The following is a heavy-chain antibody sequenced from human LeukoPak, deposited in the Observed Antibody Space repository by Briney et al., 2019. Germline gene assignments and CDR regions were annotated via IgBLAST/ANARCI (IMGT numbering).Heavy chain of an antibody. Sequence: GGSLRLSCAASGFTFNNYAMNWVRQAPGKGLEWVSSISGGGETTYYADSVKGRFTISRDNSKNTLYLQMNSLRAEDTAIYYCAKRVPAAAGTRFDYWGQGTLVTVSS. D-gene: IGHD6-13*01. J-gene: IGHJ4*02. V-gene: IGHV3-23*01. CDR2: ISGGGETT. CDR1: GFTFNNYA. CDR3: AKRVPAAAGTRFDY.